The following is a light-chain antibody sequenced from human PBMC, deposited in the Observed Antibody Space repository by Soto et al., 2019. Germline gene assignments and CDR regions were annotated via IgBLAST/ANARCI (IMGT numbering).Light chain of an antibody. CDR1: MRDVGAYNL. CDR3: CSLTTSHTYV. V-gene: IGLV2-14*01. Sequence: QSVLTQPASVSGSPGQSITISCAGTMRDVGAYNLVSWYQQHPGRAPQLIIYEVRNRPSGISFRFSGSKSGNTASLTISGLQAEDEADYYCCSLTTSHTYVFGSGTKVTVL. J-gene: IGLJ1*01. CDR2: EVR.